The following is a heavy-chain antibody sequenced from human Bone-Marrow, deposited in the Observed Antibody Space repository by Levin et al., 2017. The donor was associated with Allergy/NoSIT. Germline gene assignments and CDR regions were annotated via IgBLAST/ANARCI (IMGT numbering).Heavy chain of an antibody. CDR1: GGSIRSGGYY. Sequence: SQTLSLTCTVSGGSIRSGGYYWSWIRQHPGKGLEWIGYIYYSGSTYYNPSLKSRVTISVDTSKNQFSLKLSSVTAADTAVYYCARLLWFGELLFKGFDYWGQGTLVTVSS. CDR3: ARLLWFGELLFKGFDY. J-gene: IGHJ4*02. V-gene: IGHV4-31*03. CDR2: IYYSGST. D-gene: IGHD3-10*01.